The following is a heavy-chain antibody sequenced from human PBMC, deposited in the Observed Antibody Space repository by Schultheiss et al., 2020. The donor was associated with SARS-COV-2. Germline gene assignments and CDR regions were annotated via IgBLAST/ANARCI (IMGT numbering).Heavy chain of an antibody. CDR3: ARDSPIDYIAAFDI. Sequence: SETLSLTCAVYGGSFSGYYWSWIRQPPGKGLEWIGEINHSGSTNYNPSLKSRVTISVDTSKNQFSLKLSSVTAADTAVYYCARDSPIDYIAAFDIWGQGTMVTVSS. J-gene: IGHJ3*02. V-gene: IGHV4-34*01. CDR1: GGSFSGYY. D-gene: IGHD4-11*01. CDR2: INHSGST.